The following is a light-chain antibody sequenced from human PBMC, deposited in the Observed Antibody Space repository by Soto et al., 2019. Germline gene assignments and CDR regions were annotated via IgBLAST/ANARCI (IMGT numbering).Light chain of an antibody. J-gene: IGLJ2*01. V-gene: IGLV2-14*01. Sequence: QSALTQPASVSGSPGQSITISCSGTSRDIGAYNLVSWYQQPPGKAPKLLIYEVRNRPSGISYRFSGSKSGTTASLTISSLLPEDEADYSCSTYTSRSPLVFGGGTKLTVL. CDR2: EVR. CDR3: STYTSRSPLV. CDR1: SRDIGAYNL.